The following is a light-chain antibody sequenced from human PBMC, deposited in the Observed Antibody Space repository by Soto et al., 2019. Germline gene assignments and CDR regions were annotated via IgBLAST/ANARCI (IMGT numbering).Light chain of an antibody. J-gene: IGKJ1*01. CDR1: QSVSGSF. Sequence: EIVMTQSPGTLSLSRWEIATPSWRASQSVSGSFLAWYQQKPGQAPRLLIYGASSRATGIPDRFSGSGSGTDFTLIISRLEPEDFAVYYCQQYGRSWTFGQGTKVDI. CDR3: QQYGRSWT. CDR2: GAS. V-gene: IGKV3-20*01.